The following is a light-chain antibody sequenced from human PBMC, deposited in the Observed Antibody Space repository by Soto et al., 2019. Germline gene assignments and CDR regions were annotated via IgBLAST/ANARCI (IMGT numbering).Light chain of an antibody. J-gene: IGKJ4*01. V-gene: IGKV3-11*01. CDR3: QQHSNWPLT. Sequence: EIVLIQSPATLSLSPGERATLSCRASQSVSSSLAWYQQNPGQAPRLLIFDASNRATGIPVRFSGSGSGTDFTLTITSLDPEDFTVDYCQQHSNWPLTFGGGTRVEIK. CDR1: QSVSSS. CDR2: DAS.